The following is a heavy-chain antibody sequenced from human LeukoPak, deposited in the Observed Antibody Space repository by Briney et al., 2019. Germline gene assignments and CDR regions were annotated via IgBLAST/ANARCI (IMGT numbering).Heavy chain of an antibody. CDR1: GYTFTSYY. CDR3: ARTDSSGYSFDY. CDR2: INPSGGST. J-gene: IGHJ4*02. D-gene: IGHD3-22*01. V-gene: IGHV1-46*01. Sequence: ASVKVSCKASGYTFTSYYMHWVRQAPGQGLEWMGIINPSGGSTSYAQKFQGRVTMTRDTSTSTVYMELSSLGSEDTAVYYCARTDSSGYSFDYWGQGTLVTVSS.